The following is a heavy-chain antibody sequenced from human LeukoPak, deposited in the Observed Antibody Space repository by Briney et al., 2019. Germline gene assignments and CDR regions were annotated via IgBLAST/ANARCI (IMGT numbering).Heavy chain of an antibody. Sequence: GRSLRLSCAASGFTFDDYAMHWVRQAPGKGLEWVSGISWNSGSIGYADSVKGRFTISRDNAKNSLYLQMNSLRAEDTALYYCAEDMGHVDMEAFDIWGQGTMVTVSS. CDR3: AEDMGHVDMEAFDI. CDR1: GFTFDDYA. V-gene: IGHV3-9*01. CDR2: ISWNSGSI. D-gene: IGHD5-12*01. J-gene: IGHJ3*02.